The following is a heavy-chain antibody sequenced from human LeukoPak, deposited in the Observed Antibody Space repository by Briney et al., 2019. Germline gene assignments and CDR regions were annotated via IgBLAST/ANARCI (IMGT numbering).Heavy chain of an antibody. D-gene: IGHD3-22*01. J-gene: IGHJ4*02. CDR2: IIPIFGTA. Sequence: SVNVSCKASGGTFSSYAFSWVRQAPGQGLEWMGGIIPIFGTANYAQKFQGRVTITADESTSTAYMELSSLRSEDTAVYYCARDLDSGGYYFDYWGQGTLVTVSS. V-gene: IGHV1-69*13. CDR1: GGTFSSYA. CDR3: ARDLDSGGYYFDY.